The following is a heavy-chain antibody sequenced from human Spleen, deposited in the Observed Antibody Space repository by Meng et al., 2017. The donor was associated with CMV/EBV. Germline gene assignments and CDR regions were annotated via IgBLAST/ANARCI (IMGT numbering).Heavy chain of an antibody. CDR1: GGSISSGSYC. V-gene: IGHV4-39*01. D-gene: IGHD3-3*01. J-gene: IGHJ4*02. CDR3: ASWTYDFWSGYSDY. CDR2: IYYSGST. Sequence: SGGSISSGSYCWGWIRQPPGKGLEWIESIYYSGSTYYNPSLKSRVTISVDTSKNQFSLKLSSVTAADTAVYYCASWTYDFWSGYSDYWGQGTLVTVSS.